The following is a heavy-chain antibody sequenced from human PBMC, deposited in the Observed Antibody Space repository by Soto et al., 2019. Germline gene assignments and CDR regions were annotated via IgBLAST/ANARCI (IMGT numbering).Heavy chain of an antibody. Sequence: GGSLRLSCAASGFTFSSYGMHWVRQAPGKGLEWVAVIWYDGSNKYYADSVKGRFTISRDNSKNTLYLQMNSLRAEDTAVYYCARDCCGSSWYWGFGPHYYYYMDVWGKGTTVTVSS. J-gene: IGHJ6*03. V-gene: IGHV3-33*01. CDR3: ARDCCGSSWYWGFGPHYYYYMDV. CDR2: IWYDGSNK. D-gene: IGHD6-13*01. CDR1: GFTFSSYG.